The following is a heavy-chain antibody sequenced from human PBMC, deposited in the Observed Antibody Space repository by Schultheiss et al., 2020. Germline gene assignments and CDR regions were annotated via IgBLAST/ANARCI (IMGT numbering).Heavy chain of an antibody. Sequence: ASVKVSCKASGYTFTSYAINWVRQAPGQGLEWMGIINPSGGSTSYAQKFQGRVTLTTDTSTTTAYMDLRSLRSDDTAVYYCARDLGPWFREPKKYYGMDVWGKGTTVTVSS. CDR1: GYTFTSYA. CDR2: INPSGGST. CDR3: ARDLGPWFREPKKYYGMDV. V-gene: IGHV1-46*01. J-gene: IGHJ6*04. D-gene: IGHD3-10*01.